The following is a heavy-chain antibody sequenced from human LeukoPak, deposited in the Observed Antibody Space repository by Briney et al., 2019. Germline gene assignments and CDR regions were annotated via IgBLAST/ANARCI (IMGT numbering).Heavy chain of an antibody. Sequence: PGGSLRLSCAASGFTFSSYAMSWVRQAPGKGLEWVSSISSSSSYIYYADSVKGRFTIPRDNAKNSLYLQMNSLRAEDTAVYYCARAGITGTTPDNWFDPWGQGTLVTVSS. CDR2: ISSSSSYI. CDR1: GFTFSSYA. V-gene: IGHV3-21*01. CDR3: ARAGITGTTPDNWFDP. D-gene: IGHD1-20*01. J-gene: IGHJ5*02.